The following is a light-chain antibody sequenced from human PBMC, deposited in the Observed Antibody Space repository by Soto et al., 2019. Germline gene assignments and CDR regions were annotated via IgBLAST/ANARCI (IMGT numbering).Light chain of an antibody. CDR2: GAS. J-gene: IGKJ4*01. CDR3: QQYYSLPLT. CDR1: QDISSY. Sequence: DIQMTQSPSSLSASAGNRVTIICQASQDISSYLNWYQQKPGKAPKLLIYGASKLERGVPSRFSGSGSGTDFTFTISSLQPEDFATYYCQQYYSLPLTFGGGTKVDIK. V-gene: IGKV1-33*01.